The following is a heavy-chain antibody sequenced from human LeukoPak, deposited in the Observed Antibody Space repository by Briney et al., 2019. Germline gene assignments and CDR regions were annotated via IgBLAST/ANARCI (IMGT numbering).Heavy chain of an antibody. V-gene: IGHV4-39*01. CDR1: GGSISSSSYY. CDR2: IYYSGST. J-gene: IGHJ3*02. Sequence: SETLSLTCTVSGGSISSSSYYWGWIRQPPGKGLEWIGSIYYSGSTYYNPSLKSRVTISVDTSKNQFSLKLSSVTAADTAVYYCARPGGDSMWYAFDIWGQGTVVTVSS. CDR3: ARPGGDSMWYAFDI. D-gene: IGHD2-21*02.